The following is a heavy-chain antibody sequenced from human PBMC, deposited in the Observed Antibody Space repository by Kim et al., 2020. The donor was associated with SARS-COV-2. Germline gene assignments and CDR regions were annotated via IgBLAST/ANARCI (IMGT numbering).Heavy chain of an antibody. D-gene: IGHD4-17*01. CDR2: IYYSGST. V-gene: IGHV4-39*01. CDR3: ASFRLVTVTTPGAFDY. J-gene: IGHJ4*02. Sequence: SETLSLTCTVSGGSISSSSYYWGWIRQPPGKGLEWIGSIYYSGSTYYNPSLKSRVTISVDTSKNQFSLKLSSVTAADTAVYYCASFRLVTVTTPGAFDYWGQGTLVTVSS. CDR1: GGSISSSSYY.